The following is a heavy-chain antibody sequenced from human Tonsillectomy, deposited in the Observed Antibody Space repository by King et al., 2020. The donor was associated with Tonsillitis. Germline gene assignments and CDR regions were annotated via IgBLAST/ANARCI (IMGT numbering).Heavy chain of an antibody. V-gene: IGHV2-5*01. CDR2: IYWNDDK. J-gene: IGHJ5*02. CDR1: GFSLSTSGVG. Sequence: ITLKESGPTLVKPTQTLTLTCTFSGFSLSTSGVGVGWIRQPPGKALEWLALIYWNDDKRYSPSLNSRVTITKDTSKNQVVLIMTDMDPVDTGTYYCAHFNYYDNFWHWFDPWGQGTLVTVSS. CDR3: AHFNYYDNFWHWFDP. D-gene: IGHD3-22*01.